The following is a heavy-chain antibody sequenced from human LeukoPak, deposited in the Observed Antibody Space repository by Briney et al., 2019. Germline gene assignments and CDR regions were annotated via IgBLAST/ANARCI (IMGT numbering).Heavy chain of an antibody. CDR2: IYPDDSDT. J-gene: IGHJ4*02. D-gene: IGHD6-13*01. Sequence: GESLKISCKASGYSFTSHWIGWVRQVPGKGLEWMGIIYPDDSDTRYSPTFQGQVTISADKSISTAYLQWSSLKASDTAMYYCARLLRNIAAAVYYFDYWGQGTLVTVSS. V-gene: IGHV5-51*01. CDR3: ARLLRNIAAAVYYFDY. CDR1: GYSFTSHW.